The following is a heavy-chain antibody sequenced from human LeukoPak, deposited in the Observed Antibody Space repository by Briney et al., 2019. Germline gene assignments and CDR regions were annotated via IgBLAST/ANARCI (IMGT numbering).Heavy chain of an antibody. D-gene: IGHD1-26*01. CDR1: GFTFSSYA. V-gene: IGHV3-23*01. J-gene: IGHJ4*02. CDR3: AKDRGGSTYYFDY. CDR2: ISGSGGST. Sequence: GGSLRLSCAASGFTFSSYAMNWVRQAPGKGLESVSGISGSGGSTYYADSVKGRFTISRDNSKNTLYLQMNSLRAEDTAVYYCAKDRGGSTYYFDYWGQGTLVTVSS.